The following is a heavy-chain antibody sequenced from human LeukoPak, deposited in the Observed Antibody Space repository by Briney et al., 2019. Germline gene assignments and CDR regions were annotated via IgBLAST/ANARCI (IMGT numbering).Heavy chain of an antibody. J-gene: IGHJ4*02. CDR2: INSDGSST. D-gene: IGHD5-12*01. CDR1: GFTFSSYW. CDR3: ARVGKVATIDY. V-gene: IGHV3-74*01. Sequence: GGSLRLSCAASGFTFSSYWMHWVRQAPGKGLLWVSRINSDGSSTSCADSVKGRFTISRDNAKNTLYLQMNSLRAEDTAVYYCARVGKVATIDYWGQGTLVTVSS.